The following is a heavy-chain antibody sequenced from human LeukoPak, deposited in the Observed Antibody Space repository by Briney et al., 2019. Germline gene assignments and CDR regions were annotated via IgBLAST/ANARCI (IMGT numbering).Heavy chain of an antibody. D-gene: IGHD5-18*01. CDR1: GYTFTSYY. V-gene: IGHV1-46*01. Sequence: ASVKVSCKASGYTFTSYYMHWVRQAPGQGLEWMGIINPSGGSTSYAQKFQGRVTMTRDTCRSTVYMELSSLRCEDTALYYGARVGYSSSGVGFDYWGQGTLVTVSS. CDR2: INPSGGST. J-gene: IGHJ4*02. CDR3: ARVGYSSSGVGFDY.